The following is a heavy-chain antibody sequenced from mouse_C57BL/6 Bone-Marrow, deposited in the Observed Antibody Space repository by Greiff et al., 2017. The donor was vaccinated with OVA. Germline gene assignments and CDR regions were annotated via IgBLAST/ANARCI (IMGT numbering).Heavy chain of an antibody. J-gene: IGHJ1*03. CDR1: GFSLSTFGMG. Sequence: QVTLKESGPGILQPSQTLSLTCSFSGFSLSTFGMGVGWIRQPSGKGLEWLAHICWDDDKYYNPALKSRLTISNDSSKNHVYLKSANVDTADTATYYCARTDLLWYPYWYFDVWGTGTTVTVSS. D-gene: IGHD2-1*01. CDR2: ICWDDDK. CDR3: ARTDLLWYPYWYFDV. V-gene: IGHV8-8*01.